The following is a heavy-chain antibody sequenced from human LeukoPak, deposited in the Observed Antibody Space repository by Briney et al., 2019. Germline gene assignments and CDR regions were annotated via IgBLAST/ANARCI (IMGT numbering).Heavy chain of an antibody. CDR3: ARDVGQWLAPDAFDI. V-gene: IGHV4-39*07. D-gene: IGHD6-19*01. Sequence: PSETLSLTCTVSGGSISSSSYYWGWIRQPPGKGLEWIGSIYYSGSTYYNPSLKSRVTISVDTSKNQFSLKLSSVTAADTAVYYCARDVGQWLAPDAFDIWGQGTMVTVSS. CDR1: GGSISSSSYY. CDR2: IYYSGST. J-gene: IGHJ3*02.